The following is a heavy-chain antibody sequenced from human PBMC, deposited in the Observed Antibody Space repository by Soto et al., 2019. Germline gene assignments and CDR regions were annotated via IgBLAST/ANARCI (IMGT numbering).Heavy chain of an antibody. J-gene: IGHJ6*02. CDR3: ARDRLLRFGESPVGYYHGMDV. V-gene: IGHV4-61*01. CDR2: IYYSGST. CDR1: GGSVSSGSYY. Sequence: SETLSLTCTVSGGSVSSGSYYWSWIRQPPGKGLEWIGYIYYSGSTNYNPSLKSRVTISVDTSKNQFSLKLSSVTAADTAVYYCARDRLLRFGESPVGYYHGMDVWGQGTTVTVSS. D-gene: IGHD3-10*01.